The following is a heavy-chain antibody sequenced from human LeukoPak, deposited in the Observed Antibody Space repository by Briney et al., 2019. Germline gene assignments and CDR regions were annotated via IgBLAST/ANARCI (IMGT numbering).Heavy chain of an antibody. D-gene: IGHD6-19*01. CDR1: VYTFTSYG. J-gene: IGHJ4*02. CDR2: ISAYNSNT. V-gene: IGHV1-18*01. Sequence: ASVKVSCKASVYTFTSYGISWVRQAPGQGLEWMGWISAYNSNTNYAQKKLQGRVTMTTDTTTSTAYMKLRSLRSDDTAVYYCARDLRRDTSGWNSQAVLDYWGQGTLVTVSS. CDR3: ARDLRRDTSGWNSQAVLDY.